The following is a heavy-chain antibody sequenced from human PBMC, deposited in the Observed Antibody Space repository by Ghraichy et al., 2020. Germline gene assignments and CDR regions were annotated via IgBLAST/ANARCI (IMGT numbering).Heavy chain of an antibody. V-gene: IGHV3-21*01. CDR3: ARAVTTVTTDYFDY. D-gene: IGHD4-11*01. J-gene: IGHJ4*02. Sequence: GGSLRLSCAASGFTFSSYSMNWVRQAPGKGLEWVSSISSSSSYIYYADSVKGRFTISRDNAKNSLYLQMNSLRAEDTAVYYCARAVTTVTTDYFDYWGQGTLVTVSS. CDR2: ISSSSSYI. CDR1: GFTFSSYS.